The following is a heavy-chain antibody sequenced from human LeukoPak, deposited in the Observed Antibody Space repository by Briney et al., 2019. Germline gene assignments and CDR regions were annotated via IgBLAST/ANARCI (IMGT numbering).Heavy chain of an antibody. D-gene: IGHD3-10*01. Sequence: GGSLRLSCAASGFTFDDYAMHWVRQAPGKGLEWVSGISWNSGSIGYADSVKGRFTISRDNAKNSLYLQMNSLRAEDTALYYCAKDIYYYGSGSTQYFQHWGQGTLVTVSS. CDR2: ISWNSGSI. V-gene: IGHV3-9*01. CDR3: AKDIYYYGSGSTQYFQH. CDR1: GFTFDDYA. J-gene: IGHJ1*01.